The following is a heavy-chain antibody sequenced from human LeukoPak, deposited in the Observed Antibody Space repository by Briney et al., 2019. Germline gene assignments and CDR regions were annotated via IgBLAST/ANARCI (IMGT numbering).Heavy chain of an antibody. J-gene: IGHJ4*02. CDR2: INPSGGST. CDR1: GYTFTSYY. V-gene: IGHV1-46*01. CDR3: ASTVRGSFDY. Sequence: ASVKVSCKASGYTFTSYYMHWVRQAPGQGLEWMGIINPSGGSTSYAQKFQGRVTITADESTSTAYMELSSLRSEDTAVYYCASTVRGSFDYWGQGTLVTVSS. D-gene: IGHD3-10*01.